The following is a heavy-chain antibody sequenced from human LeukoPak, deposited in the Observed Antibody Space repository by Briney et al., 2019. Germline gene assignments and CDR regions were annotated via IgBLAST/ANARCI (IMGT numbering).Heavy chain of an antibody. CDR2: INPNSGGT. CDR3: ARIVDTAMVTSGRYTTVSHSN. J-gene: IGHJ4*02. D-gene: IGHD5-18*01. CDR1: GYTFTGYY. Sequence: ASVKVSCKASGYTFTGYYMHWVRQAPGQGLEWMGWINPNSGGTNYAQKFQGRVTMTRDTSISTAYMELSRLRSDDTAVYYCARIVDTAMVTSGRYTTVSHSNWGQGTLATVSS. V-gene: IGHV1-2*02.